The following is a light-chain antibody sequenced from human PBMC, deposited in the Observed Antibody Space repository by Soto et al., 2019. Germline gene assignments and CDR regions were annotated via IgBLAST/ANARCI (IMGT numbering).Light chain of an antibody. CDR2: GAS. CDR3: QQYNSYPYS. V-gene: IGKV3-15*01. CDR1: QSVSSN. Sequence: EIVMTQSPATLSVSPGERATLSCRASQSVSSNLAWYQQKPGQAPRLLIYGASTRATGIPARFSGSGSGTEFTLTISGLQPDDFAAYYCQQYNSYPYSFGQGTRLEI. J-gene: IGKJ2*03.